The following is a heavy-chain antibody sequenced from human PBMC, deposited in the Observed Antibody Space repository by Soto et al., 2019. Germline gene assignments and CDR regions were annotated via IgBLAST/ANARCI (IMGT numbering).Heavy chain of an antibody. Sequence: ASVKVSCKTSGYSFTHYGISWVRQAPGQGLEWMGWISVSNDNSNYAQKFQGRVTMTKDTSTSTAYMELTTLRSDDTAVYYCARVGTTTPWFDPWGQVTLVTVS. CDR1: GYSFTHYG. J-gene: IGHJ5*02. CDR3: ARVGTTTPWFDP. V-gene: IGHV1-18*04. CDR2: ISVSNDNS. D-gene: IGHD1-7*01.